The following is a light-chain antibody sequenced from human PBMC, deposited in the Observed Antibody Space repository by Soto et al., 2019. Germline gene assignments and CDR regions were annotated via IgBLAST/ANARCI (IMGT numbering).Light chain of an antibody. CDR1: QSLLHSNGYNY. CDR2: VGS. V-gene: IGKV2-28*01. J-gene: IGKJ1*01. Sequence: DIVMTQSPLSLSVTPGEPASISCRSSQSLLHSNGYNYLDWYLQKPGQSPQVLIYVGSNRASGVPDRFSGGGSGTDFTLKISRVEAEDVGVYYCMQALQTPTFGQGTKVEIK. CDR3: MQALQTPT.